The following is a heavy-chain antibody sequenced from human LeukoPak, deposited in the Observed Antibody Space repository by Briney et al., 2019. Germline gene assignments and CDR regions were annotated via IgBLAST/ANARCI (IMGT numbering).Heavy chain of an antibody. D-gene: IGHD3-22*01. Sequence: ASVTVSCKASGYTFTGYYIHWVRQAPGQGLEWMGRINPNNGGTNYAQKFQGRVTMTRDMSMSTAYMELSRLRSVDTAVYCAGEDNSSGYRPFDIWGQGTMVTVSS. CDR2: INPNNGGT. CDR3: AGEDNSSGYRPFDI. V-gene: IGHV1-2*06. J-gene: IGHJ3*02. CDR1: GYTFTGYY.